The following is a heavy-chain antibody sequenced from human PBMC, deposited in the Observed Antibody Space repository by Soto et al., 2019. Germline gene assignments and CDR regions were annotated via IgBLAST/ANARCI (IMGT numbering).Heavy chain of an antibody. V-gene: IGHV1-2*02. CDR1: GYTFTGYY. J-gene: IGHJ6*02. D-gene: IGHD6-13*01. CDR3: AKGGAIAAAGTRVYIYNAMDV. CDR2: INPNSGDT. Sequence: ASVKVSCKASGYTFTGYYVHWVRQAPGQGLEWMGWINPNSGDTYLAQRFQGRVTMNRDTSIGTAYMELRGLTSDDTAEYYCAKGGAIAAAGTRVYIYNAMDVWGQGTKVTVYS.